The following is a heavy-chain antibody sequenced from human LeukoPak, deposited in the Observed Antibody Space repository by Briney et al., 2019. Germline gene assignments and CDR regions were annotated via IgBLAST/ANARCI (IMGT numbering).Heavy chain of an antibody. Sequence: SETLSLTCTVSGGSISSYYWSWIRQPPGKGLEWIGEINHSGSTNYNPSLKSRVTISVDTSKNQFSLKLSSVTAADTAVYYCARGLSRGKAALGYWGQGTLVTVSS. CDR3: ARGLSRGKAALGY. J-gene: IGHJ4*02. D-gene: IGHD6-13*01. CDR1: GGSISSYY. V-gene: IGHV4-34*01. CDR2: INHSGST.